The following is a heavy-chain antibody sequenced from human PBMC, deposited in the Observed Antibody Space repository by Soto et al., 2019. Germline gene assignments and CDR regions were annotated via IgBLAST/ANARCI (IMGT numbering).Heavy chain of an antibody. D-gene: IGHD2-2*01. CDR3: ASHTSAWAKVDF. Sequence: SETLYHTFTVSGCSVSSGSYYWRWFRQPPGKGLEWIGYIYYSGITNYNPSLKSRVTISVDTSKSQFSLKVNSVTAADTAVYYCASHTSAWAKVDFWGQGIVVTVS. J-gene: IGHJ4*02. CDR1: GCSVSSGSYY. CDR2: IYYSGIT. V-gene: IGHV4-61*01.